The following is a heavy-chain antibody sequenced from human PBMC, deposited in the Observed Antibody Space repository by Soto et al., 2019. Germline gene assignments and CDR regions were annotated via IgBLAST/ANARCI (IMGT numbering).Heavy chain of an antibody. CDR2: IYNSGYT. CDR1: GGSVDTVNHY. Sequence: SETLSLPGTLSGGSVDTVNHYWSWIRQPPVRSLERMGYIYNSGYTQYNPSLKSRVKILLDKARNQFSLRLSSVTAADTAMYFCGASEYSSLAINWFDPWGQGALVSVSS. J-gene: IGHJ5*02. V-gene: IGHV4-30-4*01. CDR3: GASEYSSLAINWFDP. D-gene: IGHD6-6*01.